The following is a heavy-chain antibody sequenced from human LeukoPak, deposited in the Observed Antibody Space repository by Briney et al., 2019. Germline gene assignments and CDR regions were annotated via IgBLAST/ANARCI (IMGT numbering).Heavy chain of an antibody. CDR2: IYSGGST. D-gene: IGHD3-22*01. CDR3: ASRSVDYDSSGDAFDI. V-gene: IGHV3-53*01. CDR1: GFTVSSNY. Sequence: GGSLRLSRAASGFTVSSNYMSWVRQAPGKGLEWVSVIYSGGSTYYADSVKGRFTISRDNSKNTLYLQMNSLRAEDTAVYYCASRSVDYDSSGDAFDIWGQGTMVTVSS. J-gene: IGHJ3*02.